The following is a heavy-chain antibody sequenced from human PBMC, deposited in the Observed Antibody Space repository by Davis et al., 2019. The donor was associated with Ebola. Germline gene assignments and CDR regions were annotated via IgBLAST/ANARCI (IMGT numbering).Heavy chain of an antibody. Sequence: GGSLRLSCAASGFTFSSYEMNWVRQAPGKGLDWVSKISSSGSTTDYADSVKGRFTISRDNAKNSLYLQMNTLRGEDTGVYFCARDLPFIVGGMDVWGQGTTVTVSS. V-gene: IGHV3-48*03. J-gene: IGHJ6*02. CDR3: ARDLPFIVGGMDV. CDR2: ISSSGSTT. D-gene: IGHD2-15*01. CDR1: GFTFSSYE.